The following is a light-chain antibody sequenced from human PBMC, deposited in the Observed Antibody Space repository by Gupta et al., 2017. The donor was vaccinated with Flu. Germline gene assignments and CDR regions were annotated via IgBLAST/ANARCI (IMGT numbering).Light chain of an antibody. CDR3: QQYNSYSGT. CDR2: KAS. V-gene: IGKV1-5*03. CDR1: QSISSW. J-gene: IGKJ1*01. Sequence: DIQMTQSPSTLSASVGDRVTITCRASQSISSWLAWYQQKPGKAPKVLIYKASSLQSGVPSRFSGSESGTEFTLTISSLQPDDFATYYCQQYNSYSGTFGQGTKVEIK.